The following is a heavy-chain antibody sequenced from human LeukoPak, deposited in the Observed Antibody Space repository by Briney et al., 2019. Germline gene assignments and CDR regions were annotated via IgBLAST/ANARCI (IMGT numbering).Heavy chain of an antibody. CDR2: IYYSGST. Sequence: SETLSLTCTVSGGSISSYYWSWIRQPPGEGLEWIGYIYYSGSTNYNPSLKSRVTISVDTSKNQFSLKLSSVTAADTAVYYCARMVVAATVYWFDPWGQGTLVTVSS. D-gene: IGHD2-15*01. CDR1: GGSISSYY. J-gene: IGHJ5*02. CDR3: ARMVVAATVYWFDP. V-gene: IGHV4-59*01.